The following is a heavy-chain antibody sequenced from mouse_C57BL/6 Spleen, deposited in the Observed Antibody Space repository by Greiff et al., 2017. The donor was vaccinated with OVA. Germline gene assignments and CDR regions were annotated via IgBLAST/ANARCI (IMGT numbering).Heavy chain of an antibody. V-gene: IGHV14-4*01. CDR2: IDPENGDT. J-gene: IGHJ2*01. CDR3: TNYFDY. CDR1: GFNIKDDY. Sequence: EVKLVESGAELVRPGASVKLSCTASGFNIKDDYMHWVKQRPEQGLEWIGWIDPENGDTEYASKFQGKATITADTSSNTAYLQLSSLTSEDTAVYYCTNYFDYGGQGTTLTVSS.